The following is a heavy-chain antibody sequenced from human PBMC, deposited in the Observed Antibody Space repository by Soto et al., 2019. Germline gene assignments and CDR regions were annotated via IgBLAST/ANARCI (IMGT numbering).Heavy chain of an antibody. J-gene: IGHJ6*02. CDR1: GFTLSSNY. V-gene: IGHV3-53*01. CDR3: AKSGSYRYGMDV. D-gene: IGHD1-26*01. CDR2: IYSGGST. Sequence: GGSLRLSCAASGFTLSSNYMSWVRQAPGKGLEWVSVIYSGGSTYYADSVKGRFTISRDNSKNTLYLQMNSLRAGDTAVYYCAKSGSYRYGMDVWGQGTTVTVSS.